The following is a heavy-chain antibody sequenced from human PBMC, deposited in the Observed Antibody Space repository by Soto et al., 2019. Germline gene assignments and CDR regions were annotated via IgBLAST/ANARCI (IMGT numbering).Heavy chain of an antibody. CDR3: ARILGVPAATYNWFDP. CDR1: GFSLSNARMG. D-gene: IGHD2-2*01. V-gene: IGHV2-26*01. J-gene: IGHJ5*02. Sequence: QVTLKESGPVLVKPTETLTLTCTVSGFSLSNARMGVSWIRQPPGKALEWLAHIFSNDEKSYSTSLKSRLTISKDTSKSQVVLTMTNMDLVDTATYYCARILGVPAATYNWFDPWGQGTLVTVSS. CDR2: IFSNDEK.